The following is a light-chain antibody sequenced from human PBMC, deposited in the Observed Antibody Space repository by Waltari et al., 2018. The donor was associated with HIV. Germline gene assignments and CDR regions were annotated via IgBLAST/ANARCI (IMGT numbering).Light chain of an antibody. CDR1: SSDVGGYNY. V-gene: IGLV2-14*01. J-gene: IGLJ1*01. CDR3: SSYTSSSTLDV. Sequence: QSALTQPASVSGSPGQSITISCTGTSSDVGGYNYVSWSHQHPGKAPKLMIYEVSNRPSGVSNRFSGSKSGNTASLTISGLQAEDEADYYCSSYTSSSTLDVFGTGTKVTVL. CDR2: EVS.